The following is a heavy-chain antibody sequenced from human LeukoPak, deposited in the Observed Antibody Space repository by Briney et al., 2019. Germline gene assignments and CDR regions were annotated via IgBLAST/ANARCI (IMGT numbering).Heavy chain of an antibody. D-gene: IGHD1-26*01. CDR3: AKSHLPNAYSGTYYCDY. V-gene: IGHV3-30*02. CDR1: GFTFSYYG. CDR2: IRYDESKK. Sequence: PGRSLRLSCAASGFTFSYYGMHWVRQAPGKGLEWVAFIRYDESKKFYGDSVKGRFTISRDNSKSTLYLQMNSLRTEDTAVYYCAKSHLPNAYSGTYYCDYWGQGTLVTVSS. J-gene: IGHJ4*02.